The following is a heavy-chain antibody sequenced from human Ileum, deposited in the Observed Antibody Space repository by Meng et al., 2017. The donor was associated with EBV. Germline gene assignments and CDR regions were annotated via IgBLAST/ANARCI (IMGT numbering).Heavy chain of an antibody. V-gene: IGHV1-3*01. CDR1: GYTFTSYA. CDR3: ARDYDILTGYYNVMGWFDP. CDR2: INAGNGNT. Sequence: VPVVQSGAEVKKPGAAMKASSKPSGYTFTSYAMHWVRQAPGQRREWMGWINAGNGNTKYSQKFQGSVTINRDTSASTASMELSSLRSEDTAVYYCARDYDILTGYYNVMGWFDPWGQGTLVTVSS. J-gene: IGHJ5*02. D-gene: IGHD3-9*01.